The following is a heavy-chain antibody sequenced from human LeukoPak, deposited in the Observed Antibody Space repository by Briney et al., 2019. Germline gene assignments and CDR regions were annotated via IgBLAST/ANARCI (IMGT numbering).Heavy chain of an antibody. CDR3: ARAYYYDSSGYTAGSED. Sequence: ASVKVSCKASGYTFTSYDINWVRQATGQGLEWMGWMNPNSGNTGYAQKFQGRVTMTRNTSISTAYMELSSLRSEDTAVYYCARAYYYDSSGYTAGSEDWGQGTLVTVSS. CDR1: GYTFTSYD. V-gene: IGHV1-8*01. D-gene: IGHD3-22*01. J-gene: IGHJ4*02. CDR2: MNPNSGNT.